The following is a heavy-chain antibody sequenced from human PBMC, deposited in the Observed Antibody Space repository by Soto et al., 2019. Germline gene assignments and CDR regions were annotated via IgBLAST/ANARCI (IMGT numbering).Heavy chain of an antibody. CDR1: GGSISSSSYY. J-gene: IGHJ3*02. V-gene: IGHV4-39*01. CDR3: ARLGRRGYSYGDAFDI. Sequence: QLQLQESGPGLVKPSETLSLTCTVSGGSISSSSYYWGWIRQPPGKGLEWIGSIYYSGSAYYNPSLKSRGTISGDTSKHQCSLKLSSVTAADPAVYYCARLGRRGYSYGDAFDIWGQGTMVTVSS. CDR2: IYYSGSA. D-gene: IGHD5-18*01.